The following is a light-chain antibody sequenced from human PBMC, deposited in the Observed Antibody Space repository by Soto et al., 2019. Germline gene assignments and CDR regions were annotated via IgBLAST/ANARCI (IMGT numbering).Light chain of an antibody. V-gene: IGLV2-8*01. Sequence: QSALAQPPSASGSPGQSVTISCTGSGSDIGAYNFVSWYQQHPGKAPKLMIFGVTERPSGVPDRFSGSKSGNTASLTVSGLQADDEADYFCSTWDDSLNGWVFGGGTKLTVL. J-gene: IGLJ3*02. CDR2: GVT. CDR3: STWDDSLNGWV. CDR1: GSDIGAYNF.